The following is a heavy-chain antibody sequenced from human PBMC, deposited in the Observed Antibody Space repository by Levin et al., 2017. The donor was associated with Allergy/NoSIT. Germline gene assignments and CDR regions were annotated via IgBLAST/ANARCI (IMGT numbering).Heavy chain of an antibody. CDR2: IYVTGST. CDR1: GASISRGFYY. V-gene: IGHV4-61*02. Sequence: PSETLSLTCSVSGASISRGFYYWSWIRQPAGDGLEWIGRIYVTGSTTYSPSLKSRVTISLDRSKDQVSLKINSVTAADTAVYYCARDLGGFSGYKPYCYMDVWGKGTTVTVSS. J-gene: IGHJ6*03. CDR3: ARDLGGFSGYKPYCYMDV. D-gene: IGHD5-12*01.